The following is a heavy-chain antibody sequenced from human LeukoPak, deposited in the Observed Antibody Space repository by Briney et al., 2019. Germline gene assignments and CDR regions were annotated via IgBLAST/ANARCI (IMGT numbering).Heavy chain of an antibody. J-gene: IGHJ4*02. CDR1: GFTLRSNW. CDR3: ARDLAWGAFDY. CDR2: VSPPGGGT. V-gene: IGHV3-23*01. Sequence: GGSLRLSCAASGFTLRSNWMSWVRQAPGKGLEWLSGVSPPGGGTYYADSVKGRFTISRDDSKNTLSLQMNSLRVEDTAVYYCARDLAWGAFDYWGQGTLVTVSS. D-gene: IGHD7-27*01.